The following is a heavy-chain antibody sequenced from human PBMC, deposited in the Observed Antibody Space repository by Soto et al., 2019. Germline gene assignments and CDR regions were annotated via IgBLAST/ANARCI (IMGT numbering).Heavy chain of an antibody. CDR2: IYPGDSDT. CDR1: GYSFTSYW. J-gene: IGHJ6*02. Sequence: GESLKISCKGSGYSFTSYWIGWVRQMPGKGLEWMGIIYPGDSDTRYSPSFQGQVTISADKSISTAYLQWSSLKASDTAMYYCARLSGYCSSTSCYKLYYYYGMDVWGQGTTVTVSS. CDR3: ARLSGYCSSTSCYKLYYYYGMDV. D-gene: IGHD2-2*01. V-gene: IGHV5-51*01.